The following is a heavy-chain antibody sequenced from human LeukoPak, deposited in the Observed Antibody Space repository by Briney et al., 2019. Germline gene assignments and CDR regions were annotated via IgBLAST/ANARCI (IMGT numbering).Heavy chain of an antibody. V-gene: IGHV1-8*01. CDR2: MNPNSGNT. D-gene: IGHD6-19*01. Sequence: ASVKLSCKASGYTFTSYDINWVRQATGQGLEWMGWMNPNSGNTGYAQKFQGRVTMTSNTSISTAYMELSSLRSEDTAVYYCAILPPAVAEPNARDYWGQGTLVTVSS. J-gene: IGHJ4*02. CDR3: AILPPAVAEPNARDY. CDR1: GYTFTSYD.